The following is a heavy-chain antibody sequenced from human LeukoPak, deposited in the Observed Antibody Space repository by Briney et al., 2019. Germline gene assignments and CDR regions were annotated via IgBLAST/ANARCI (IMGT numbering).Heavy chain of an antibody. CDR3: ANRDSSGWFPLDY. CDR2: ISGSGGST. Sequence: GGSLRLSCAASGFTFSSYAMSWVRQASGKGLEWVSAISGSGGSTYYADSVKGRFTISRDNSKNTLYLQMNSLRAEDTAVYYCANRDSSGWFPLDYWGQGTLVTVSS. D-gene: IGHD6-19*01. V-gene: IGHV3-23*01. J-gene: IGHJ4*02. CDR1: GFTFSSYA.